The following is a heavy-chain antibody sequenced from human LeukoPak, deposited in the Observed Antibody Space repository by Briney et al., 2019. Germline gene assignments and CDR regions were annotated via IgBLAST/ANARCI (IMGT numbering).Heavy chain of an antibody. J-gene: IGHJ4*02. V-gene: IGHV5-51*01. CDR3: ARPPGGYCSSTSCYVFEY. CDR2: IYPGDSDT. CDR1: GYSFTSYW. Sequence: GESLKISCKGSGYSFTSYWIGWVRQMPGKGLEWMGIIYPGDSDTRYSPSFQGQVTISADKSISTAYLQWSSLKASDTAMYYCARPPGGYCSSTSCYVFEYWGQGTLVTVSS. D-gene: IGHD2-2*01.